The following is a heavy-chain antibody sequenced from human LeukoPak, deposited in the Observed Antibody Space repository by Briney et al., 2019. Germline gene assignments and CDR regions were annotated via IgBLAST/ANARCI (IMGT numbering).Heavy chain of an antibody. CDR1: GYIFTDYY. J-gene: IGHJ4*02. CDR3: ARDLRTRGYCSGGSCYGFGY. CDR2: INPNSGGT. V-gene: IGHV1-2*02. Sequence: ASVKVSCKTSGYIFTDYYIHWVRQAPGQGLEWMGWINPNSGGTNYAQKFQGRVTMTRDTSISTAYMELSRLRSDDTAVYYCARDLRTRGYCSGGSCYGFGYWGQGTLVTVSS. D-gene: IGHD2-15*01.